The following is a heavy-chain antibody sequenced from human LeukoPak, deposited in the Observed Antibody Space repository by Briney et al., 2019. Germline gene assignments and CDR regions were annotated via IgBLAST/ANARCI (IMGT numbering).Heavy chain of an antibody. CDR2: IYPGDSDT. CDR1: GHSFTSYW. CDR3: ARLAFCTNAVCFSNYYYSMDV. Sequence: NPGESLKISCKGSGHSFTSYWIGWVRQLPGKGLEWMGIIYPGDSDTRYSPSFQGQVTISADKSISTAYLQWSSLKASDTAMYYCARLAFCTNAVCFSNYYYSMDVWGRGTTVTVSS. J-gene: IGHJ6*03. V-gene: IGHV5-51*01. D-gene: IGHD2-8*01.